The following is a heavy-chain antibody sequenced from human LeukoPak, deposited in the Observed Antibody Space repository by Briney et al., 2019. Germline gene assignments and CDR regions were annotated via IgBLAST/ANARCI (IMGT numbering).Heavy chain of an antibody. Sequence: GGSLRLSCAASGFTFNSYAMSWVRQAPGKGLEWVSVISDSGSETFYADSVKGRFTISRDNSKNTLYLQINSLRAEDTAIYYCAKVGSPDYYDSSGYYRDYWGQGTLVTVSS. CDR2: ISDSGSET. V-gene: IGHV3-23*01. J-gene: IGHJ4*02. CDR1: GFTFNSYA. D-gene: IGHD3-22*01. CDR3: AKVGSPDYYDSSGYYRDY.